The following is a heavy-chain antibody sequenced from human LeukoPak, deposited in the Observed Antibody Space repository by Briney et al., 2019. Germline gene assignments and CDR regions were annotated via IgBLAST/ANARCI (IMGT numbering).Heavy chain of an antibody. D-gene: IGHD1-26*01. CDR3: AKDYRGSFTD. CDR1: GFTFSSYA. V-gene: IGHV3-23*01. J-gene: IGHJ4*02. CDR2: ISTDGGST. Sequence: GGSLRLSCAASGFTFSSYAMSWVRQAPGMGLQLVSAISTDGGSTYSADSVKGRFTISRDNSKNTLFLQMNSLRVEDTAVYFCAKDYRGSFTDWGQGTLVTVSS.